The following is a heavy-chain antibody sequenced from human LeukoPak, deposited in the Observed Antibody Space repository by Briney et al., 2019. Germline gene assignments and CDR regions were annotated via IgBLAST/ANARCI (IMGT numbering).Heavy chain of an antibody. CDR1: GGSISSSSYY. V-gene: IGHV4-39*01. CDR3: ARNISLGRDTTMVTVFDY. D-gene: IGHD5-18*01. CDR2: IYYSGST. Sequence: SETLSLTCTVSGGSISSSSYYWGWIRQPPGKGLEWIGSIYYSGSTYYNPSLKSRVTISVDTSKNQFSLKLSSVTAADTAVYYCARNISLGRDTTMVTVFDYWGQGTLVTVSS. J-gene: IGHJ4*02.